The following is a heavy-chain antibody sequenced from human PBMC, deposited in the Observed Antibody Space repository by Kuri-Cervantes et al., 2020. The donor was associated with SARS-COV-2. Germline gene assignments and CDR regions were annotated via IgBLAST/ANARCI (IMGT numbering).Heavy chain of an antibody. J-gene: IGHJ5*02. CDR2: LSGTGDTP. V-gene: IGHV3-23*01. Sequence: GESLKISCAASGFPFSSFAMSWVRQAPGKGLEWVSGLSGTGDTPYYPDSVKGRFTISRDNSKNTLYLQMNSLRAEDTAVYYCAKAWGIVATIMEYNWFDPWGQGTLVTVSS. D-gene: IGHD5-12*01. CDR3: AKAWGIVATIMEYNWFDP. CDR1: GFPFSSFA.